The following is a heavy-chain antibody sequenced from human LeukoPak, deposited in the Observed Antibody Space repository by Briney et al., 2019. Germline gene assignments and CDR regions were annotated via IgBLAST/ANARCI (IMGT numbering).Heavy chain of an antibody. CDR2: IYYSGIT. Sequence: SETLSLTCTVSGGSISSSSYYWSWIRQPPGKGLEWIVYIYYSGITYYNPSLKSRVTISVDTSKNQFSLKLSSVTAADTAVYYCARYSLRYYFDYWGQGTLVTVSS. J-gene: IGHJ4*02. CDR1: GGSISSSSYY. V-gene: IGHV4-30-4*01. CDR3: ARYSLRYYFDY. D-gene: IGHD2-15*01.